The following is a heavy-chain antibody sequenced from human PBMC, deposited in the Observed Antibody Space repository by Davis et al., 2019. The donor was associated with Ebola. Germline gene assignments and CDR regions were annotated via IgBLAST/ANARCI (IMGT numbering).Heavy chain of an antibody. CDR2: IYYSGST. CDR3: AREFQARSYYYDSSGYYYAPPFGY. D-gene: IGHD3-22*01. CDR1: GGSISSGGYY. Sequence: PSETLSLTCTVSGGSISSGGYYWSWIRQHPGKGLEWIGYIYYSGSTYYNPSLKSRVTISVDTSKNQFSLKLSSVTAADTAVYYCAREFQARSYYYDSSGYYYAPPFGYWGQGTLVTVSS. J-gene: IGHJ4*02. V-gene: IGHV4-31*03.